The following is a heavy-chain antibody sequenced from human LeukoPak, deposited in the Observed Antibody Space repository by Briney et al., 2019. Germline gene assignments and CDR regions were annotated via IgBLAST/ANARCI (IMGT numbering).Heavy chain of an antibody. D-gene: IGHD3-22*01. CDR3: ARGRPGYYFDY. CDR1: GFTFSSYW. V-gene: IGHV3-74*01. Sequence: GGSLRLSCAASGFTFSSYWMHWVRQAPGKGPVWVSRISNDGSVTSYADSVKGRFTISRDNAKNTMYVQMNSLRAEETAVYYCARGRPGYYFDYWGQGTLVTVSS. J-gene: IGHJ4*02. CDR2: ISNDGSVT.